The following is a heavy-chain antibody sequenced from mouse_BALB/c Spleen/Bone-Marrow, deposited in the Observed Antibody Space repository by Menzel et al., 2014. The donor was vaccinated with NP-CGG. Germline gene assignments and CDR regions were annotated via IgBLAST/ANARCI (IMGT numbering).Heavy chain of an antibody. D-gene: IGHD1-1*01. V-gene: IGHV3-1*02. CDR3: VRETTVVADFDH. CDR2: IHYSGST. Sequence: VQLQQSGPDLVKPSQSLSLTCTVAGYSITSGYGWHWIRQFPGNKLEWMGYIHYSGSTNYNPSLQSRISITRDTPKNQFFLQLNSVTTEDTATYYCVRETTVVADFDHWGQGTTLTVSS. J-gene: IGHJ2*01. CDR1: GYSITSGYG.